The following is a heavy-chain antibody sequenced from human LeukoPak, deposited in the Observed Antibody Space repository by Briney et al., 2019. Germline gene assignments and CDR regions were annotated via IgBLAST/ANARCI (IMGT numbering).Heavy chain of an antibody. CDR1: GFSFNTYG. J-gene: IGHJ5*01. CDR3: ARNRIPTSITPDS. CDR2: IPYDSSNE. V-gene: IGHV3-30*03. D-gene: IGHD2-2*02. Sequence: GGSLRLSCAASGFSFNTYGMHWVRQAPDKGLEWVAVIPYDSSNEYYTDSVRGRFTISRDNSKITLYLQMNSLRPEDTAVYYCARNRIPTSITPDSWGQGTLVTVSS.